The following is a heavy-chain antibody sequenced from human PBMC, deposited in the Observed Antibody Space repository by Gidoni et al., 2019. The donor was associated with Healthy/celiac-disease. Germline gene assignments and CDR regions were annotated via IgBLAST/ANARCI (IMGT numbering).Heavy chain of an antibody. CDR2: FDPEDGET. J-gene: IGHJ4*02. CDR3: ATQYYYDSSGYSWGVFDY. V-gene: IGHV1-24*01. D-gene: IGHD3-22*01. Sequence: QVQLVQSGAEVKKPGASVKVSCKVSGYTLTELSMHWVRPAPGKGLEWMGGFDPEDGETIDAQKFQGRVTMTEDTSTDTAYMELSSLRSEDTAVYYCATQYYYDSSGYSWGVFDYWGQGTLVTVSS. CDR1: GYTLTELS.